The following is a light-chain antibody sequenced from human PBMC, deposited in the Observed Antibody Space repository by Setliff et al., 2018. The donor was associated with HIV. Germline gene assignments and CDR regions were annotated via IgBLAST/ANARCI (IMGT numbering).Light chain of an antibody. Sequence: SALTQPPSTSGTPGQWVTISCSGSSSNIGSNTVNWYQHLPGTAPKLVISNNNQRPSGVPDRFSASKSGTSASLAISGLQSEDEADYYCATWDGSLEAVVFGGGTKVTVL. CDR2: NNN. V-gene: IGLV1-44*01. J-gene: IGLJ2*01. CDR1: SSNIGSNT. CDR3: ATWDGSLEAVV.